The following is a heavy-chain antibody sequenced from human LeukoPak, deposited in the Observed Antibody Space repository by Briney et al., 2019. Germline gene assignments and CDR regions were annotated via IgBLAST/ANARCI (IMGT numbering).Heavy chain of an antibody. V-gene: IGHV4-39*07. CDR3: ARDLYGGNREFDY. CDR2: IYYRGST. J-gene: IGHJ4*02. D-gene: IGHD4-23*01. CDR1: GGSISSSSYY. Sequence: SETLSLTCTVSGGSISSSSYYWGWIRQPPGKGLEWIGYIYYRGSTYYNPSLKSRVTISVDTSKNQFSLKLSSVTAADTAAYYCARDLYGGNREFDYWGQGTLVTVSS.